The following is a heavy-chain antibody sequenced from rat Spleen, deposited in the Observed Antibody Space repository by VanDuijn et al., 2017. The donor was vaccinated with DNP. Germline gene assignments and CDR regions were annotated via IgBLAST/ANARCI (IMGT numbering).Heavy chain of an antibody. CDR1: GYSITSNY. J-gene: IGHJ4*01. V-gene: IGHV3-1*01. CDR2: ISYSGST. CDR3: ARRVYYGLWGHAMDA. Sequence: EVQLQESGSGLVKPSQSLSLTCSVTGYSITSNYWGWIRKFPGNKMEYIGHISYSGSTNYNPSLRSRISITRDTSKNHFFLHLNSVTTEDTATYYCARRVYYGLWGHAMDAWGQGTSVTVSS. D-gene: IGHD1-6*01.